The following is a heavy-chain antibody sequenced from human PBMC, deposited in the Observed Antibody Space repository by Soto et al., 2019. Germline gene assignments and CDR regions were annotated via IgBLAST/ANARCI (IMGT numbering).Heavy chain of an antibody. CDR3: TREKICGYDCSYFDY. D-gene: IGHD2-21*02. J-gene: IGHJ4*02. CDR2: IQEDGSET. CDR1: GFIFSDYW. Sequence: EVQLVESGGGLVQPGGSLRLSCAASGFIFSDYWMTWVRQVPGKGLEWVANIQEDGSETYFVDSVKGRFTTSRDNAKKSLHLQMNSLRAEDTAVYYCTREKICGYDCSYFDYWGQGTPVTVSS. V-gene: IGHV3-7*01.